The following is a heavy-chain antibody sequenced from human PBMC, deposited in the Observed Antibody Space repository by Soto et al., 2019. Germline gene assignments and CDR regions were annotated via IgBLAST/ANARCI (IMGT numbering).Heavy chain of an antibody. D-gene: IGHD6-13*01. Sequence: QVQLQQWGAGLLKPSETLSLTCDVPGGSFTVYNWTWIRQPPGKGLEWIGEINHSENTNYNPSLKSRVTISIDTSMNRFSLKLTSVTAADTAVYYCARVPAYDITAAGTLDYWGQGTLVTVSS. V-gene: IGHV4-34*01. CDR2: INHSENT. J-gene: IGHJ4*02. CDR1: GGSFTVYN. CDR3: ARVPAYDITAAGTLDY.